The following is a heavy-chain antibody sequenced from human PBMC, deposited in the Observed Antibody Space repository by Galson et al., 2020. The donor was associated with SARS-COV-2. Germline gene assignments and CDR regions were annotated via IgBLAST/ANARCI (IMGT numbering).Heavy chain of an antibody. Sequence: GESLKISCAGSGFSFSSHWMSWVRQAPGKGLEWVANINPDGSEKNYMDSVEGRFTISRDNAKNSLDLQMNSLSGDDTAVYFCVRVSLLSGGWGSDYWGQGTLVTVSS. CDR2: INPDGSEK. D-gene: IGHD6-19*01. CDR3: VRVSLLSGGWGSDY. V-gene: IGHV3-7*04. J-gene: IGHJ4*02. CDR1: GFSFSSHW.